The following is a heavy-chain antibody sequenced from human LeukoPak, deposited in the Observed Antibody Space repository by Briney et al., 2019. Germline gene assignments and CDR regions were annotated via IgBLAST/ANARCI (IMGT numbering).Heavy chain of an antibody. V-gene: IGHV3-53*01. J-gene: IGHJ4*02. D-gene: IGHD6-13*01. CDR2: IYSVGST. CDR1: GFTASNNY. CDR3: VRDFVSSSWMGY. Sequence: GGSLRLSCAPSGFTASNNYMSWVRETPGEGLERVSVIYSVGSTYYADSVKGRFTISRDNSKNNLYLQMNSLRAEDTAVYYCVRDFVSSSWMGYWGQGTLVTV.